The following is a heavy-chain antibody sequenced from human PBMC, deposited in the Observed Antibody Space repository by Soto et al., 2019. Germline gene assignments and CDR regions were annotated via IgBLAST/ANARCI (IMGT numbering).Heavy chain of an antibody. CDR3: ARDREADSGYEFWP. Sequence: GGSLRLSCAASGFTFSSYSMTWVRQAPGKGLEWVSSISSSSGYIYYADSVKGRFTISRENAKNSLFLQMNSLRAEDTAVYYCARDREADSGYEFWPWGQGTLVTVSS. D-gene: IGHD5-12*01. V-gene: IGHV3-21*01. CDR2: ISSSSGYI. J-gene: IGHJ5*02. CDR1: GFTFSSYS.